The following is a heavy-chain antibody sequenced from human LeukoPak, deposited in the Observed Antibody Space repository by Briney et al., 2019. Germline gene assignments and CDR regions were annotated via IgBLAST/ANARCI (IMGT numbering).Heavy chain of an antibody. D-gene: IGHD6-19*01. V-gene: IGHV1-2*04. CDR2: INPNSGGT. CDR3: ARAADIDSGWFDY. J-gene: IGHJ4*02. CDR1: GYTFTGYY. Sequence: GASVKVSCKASGYTFTGYYMHWVRQAPGQGLEWMGWINPNSGGTNYAQKFQGWVTMTRDTSISTAYMELSRLRSDDTAVYYCARAADIDSGWFDYWGQGTLVTVSS.